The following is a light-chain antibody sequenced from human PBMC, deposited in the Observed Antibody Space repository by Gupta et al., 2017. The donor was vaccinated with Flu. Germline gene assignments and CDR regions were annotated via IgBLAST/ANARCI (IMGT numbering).Light chain of an antibody. V-gene: IGKV1-6*01. CDR3: LQNYIYPRT. CDR1: QTIRND. Sequence: PSSLSASVGDRVTITCRASQTIRNDLDWYQQRPGKAPKLLIYGASILQSGVPSRFSGSASGTDFTLTISSLQPEDFATYYCLQNYIYPRTFGQGTRLEIK. CDR2: GAS. J-gene: IGKJ2*01.